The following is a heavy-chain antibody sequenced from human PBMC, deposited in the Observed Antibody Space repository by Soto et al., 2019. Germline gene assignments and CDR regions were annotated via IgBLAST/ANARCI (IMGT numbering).Heavy chain of an antibody. CDR2: ISTSGGST. V-gene: IGHV3-23*01. CDR3: VRDGLGAYTYGSYYFDY. D-gene: IGHD5-18*01. J-gene: IGHJ4*02. Sequence: EVQLLESGGGLVQPGGSLRLSCAASGFTFSNYAMSWVRQAPGKGLEWVSTISTSGGSTYSADSVKGRFTISRDNSKNTLYLQMNSLRAEDTAVYYCVRDGLGAYTYGSYYFDYWGQGTLVTVSS. CDR1: GFTFSNYA.